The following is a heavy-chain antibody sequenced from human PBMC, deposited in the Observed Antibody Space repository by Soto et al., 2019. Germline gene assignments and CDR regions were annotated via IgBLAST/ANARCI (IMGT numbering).Heavy chain of an antibody. V-gene: IGHV2-5*02. J-gene: IGHJ3*02. Sequence: GSGPTLVNPTHTLTLTCTFSGFSLGASGVGVGWIRQPPGKALEWLAVIYWDDDKRYSPSLKSRLTITKDTSKNQVLLTMTNMDPVDTATYYCARRLGYYYGSGNYKGVTFDIWGQGTMVTVSS. CDR1: GFSLGASGVG. D-gene: IGHD3-10*01. CDR3: ARRLGYYYGSGNYKGVTFDI. CDR2: IYWDDDK.